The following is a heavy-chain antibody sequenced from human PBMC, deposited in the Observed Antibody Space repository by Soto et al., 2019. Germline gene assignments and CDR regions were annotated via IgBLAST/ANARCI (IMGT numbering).Heavy chain of an antibody. J-gene: IGHJ6*02. CDR2: IYYSGTT. Sequence: SETLSLTCTVSVASVSSSDCYWSWIRQPPGKGLEWIGNIYYSGTTYYNTSLKSRVTLSIDTSKNQFSLTLSSVTAAGTAVYYCARGSTARWFYYAMDVWGQGTRVTFSS. CDR3: ARGSTARWFYYAMDV. CDR1: VASVSSSDCY. V-gene: IGHV4-30-4*01. D-gene: IGHD3-22*01.